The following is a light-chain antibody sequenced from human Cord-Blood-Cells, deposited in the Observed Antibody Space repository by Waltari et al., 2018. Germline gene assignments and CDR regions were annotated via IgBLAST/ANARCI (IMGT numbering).Light chain of an antibody. CDR1: TVAVTSGHY. CDR2: DTS. J-gene: IGLJ3*02. Sequence: QAVVTQQPSLTVPPGGTVTLTCGSSTVAVTSGHYPYWFQQKPGHAPRTLTYDTSHKQSCTPARFSGSLLGGKAALTLSGAQPEDEAEYSCLLSYSGAWVFGGGTKLTVL. V-gene: IGLV7-46*01. CDR3: LLSYSGAWV.